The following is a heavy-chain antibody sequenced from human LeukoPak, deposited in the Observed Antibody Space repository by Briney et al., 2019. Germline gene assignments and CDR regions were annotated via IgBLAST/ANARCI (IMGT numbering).Heavy chain of an antibody. V-gene: IGHV4-34*01. Sequence: SETLSLTCAVYGGSFSGYYWTWIRQPPGKGLEWIGEINHRGSTHYNPSLKSRVTISVDTSKKQFSLKLSSVTAADTAVYYCATYSTGFDIWGQGTVVTVSS. CDR2: INHRGST. D-gene: IGHD6-19*01. J-gene: IGHJ3*02. CDR1: GGSFSGYY. CDR3: ATYSTGFDI.